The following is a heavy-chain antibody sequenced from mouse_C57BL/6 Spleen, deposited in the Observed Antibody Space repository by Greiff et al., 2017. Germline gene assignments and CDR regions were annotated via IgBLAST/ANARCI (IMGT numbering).Heavy chain of an antibody. J-gene: IGHJ3*01. Sequence: LQLQQPGAELVKPGASVKLSCKASGYTFTCYWMHWVKQRPGQGLEWIGMIHPNSGSTNYNEKFKSKATLTVDKSSSTAYMQLSSLTSEDSAVYYCARSYDYDGSWGQGTLVTVSA. CDR3: ARSYDYDGS. CDR2: IHPNSGST. CDR1: GYTFTCYW. D-gene: IGHD2-4*01. V-gene: IGHV1-64*01.